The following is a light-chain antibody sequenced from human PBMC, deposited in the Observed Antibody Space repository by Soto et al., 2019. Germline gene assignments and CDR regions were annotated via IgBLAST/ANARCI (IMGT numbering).Light chain of an antibody. CDR1: QGIGSW. J-gene: IGKJ4*01. V-gene: IGKV1-12*01. Sequence: DIQMTQSPSFVSASIGDRVTITCRASQGIGSWLAWYQQVPGRAPRLLIFPASPFQSGVSSRFRGSGSWPDFTLTITSLQPEDCGTYFCLQPNIFPVTFGEGTKVEMK. CDR2: PAS. CDR3: LQPNIFPVT.